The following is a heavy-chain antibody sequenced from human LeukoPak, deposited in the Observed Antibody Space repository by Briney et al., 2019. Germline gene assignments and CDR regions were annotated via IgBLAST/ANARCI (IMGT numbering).Heavy chain of an antibody. CDR3: AGGFSRLSDYVWGSYCYLYFDY. CDR1: GGSISSYY. V-gene: IGHV4-59*12. CDR2: IYYSGST. D-gene: IGHD3-16*02. Sequence: PSETLSLTCTVSGGSISSYYWSWIRQPPGKGLEWIGYIYYSGSTNYNPSLKSRVTISVDTSKNQFSLKLSSVTAADTAVYYCAGGFSRLSDYVWGSYCYLYFDYWGQGTLVTVSS. J-gene: IGHJ4*02.